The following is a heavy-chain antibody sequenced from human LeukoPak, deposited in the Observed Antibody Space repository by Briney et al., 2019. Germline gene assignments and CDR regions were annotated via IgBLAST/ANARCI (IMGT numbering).Heavy chain of an antibody. CDR1: GFTVSGTH. D-gene: IGHD3-9*01. CDR3: ARTYYDILTGSPKGWFDP. CDR2: IYYGGNT. V-gene: IGHV4-38-2*01. J-gene: IGHJ5*02. Sequence: GSLRLSCAASGFTVSGTHMSWVRQAPGKGLEWIASIYYGGNTYYNPSLKSRVTIYVDTSKNQFSLKLSSVTAADTAVYYCARTYYDILTGSPKGWFDPWGQGTPVTVPS.